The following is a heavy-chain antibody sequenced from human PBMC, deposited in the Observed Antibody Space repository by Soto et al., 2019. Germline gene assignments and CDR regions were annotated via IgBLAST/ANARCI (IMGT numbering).Heavy chain of an antibody. J-gene: IGHJ4*02. CDR3: AREDSIIIPAVSDF. Sequence: GGSLRLSCSVSGFTFNNYGINWVRQAPGKGLEWVSSVSKSGYTYYSGSVKGRFTISRDNARNSVSLQMNSLGVEDTAVYYCAREDSIIIPAVSDFWGQGTLVTVSS. D-gene: IGHD3-22*01. CDR1: GFTFNNYG. V-gene: IGHV3-21*01. CDR2: VSKSGYT.